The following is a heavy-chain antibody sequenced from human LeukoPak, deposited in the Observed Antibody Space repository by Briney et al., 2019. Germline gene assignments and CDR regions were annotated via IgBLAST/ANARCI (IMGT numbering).Heavy chain of an antibody. V-gene: IGHV3-9*01. D-gene: IGHD6-13*01. CDR1: GFTFDDYA. Sequence: GGSLRLFCAASGFTFDDYAMHWVRQAPGKGLEWVSGISWNGGSIGYADSVKGRFTISRDNAKNSLYLQMNSLRAEDTALYYCAKDMGYSSSWYVDYWGQGTLVTVSS. CDR2: ISWNGGSI. CDR3: AKDMGYSSSWYVDY. J-gene: IGHJ4*02.